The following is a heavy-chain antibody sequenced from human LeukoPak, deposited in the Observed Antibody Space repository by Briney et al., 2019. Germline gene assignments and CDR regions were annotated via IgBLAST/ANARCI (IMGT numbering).Heavy chain of an antibody. V-gene: IGHV4-59*01. D-gene: IGHD3-10*01. CDR3: ARGGLGSGSYYNYYYYGMDV. Sequence: SETLSLTCTVSGGSISSYYWSWIRQPPGKGLEWIGYIYYSGSTNYNPSLKSRVTISVDTSKNQFSLKLSSVTAADTAVYYCARGGLGSGSYYNYYYYGMDVWGQGTTVTVSS. J-gene: IGHJ6*02. CDR2: IYYSGST. CDR1: GGSISSYY.